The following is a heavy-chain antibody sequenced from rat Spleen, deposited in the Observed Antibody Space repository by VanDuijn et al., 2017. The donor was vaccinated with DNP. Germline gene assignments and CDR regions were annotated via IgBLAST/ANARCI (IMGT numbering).Heavy chain of an antibody. CDR1: GFNFDDYW. CDR3: VTRGDPFDNWFAY. CDR2: INKDSSTI. D-gene: IGHD4-2*01. J-gene: IGHJ3*01. Sequence: EVKLVESGGGLVQPGRYLKLSCAVSGFNFDDYWMGWVRQAPGKGLEWIGEINKDSSTIKYTPSLKDKFTISRDNAQNTLYLQMSKLGSEDTAIYYCVTRGDPFDNWFAYWGRGALVTVSS. V-gene: IGHV4-2*01.